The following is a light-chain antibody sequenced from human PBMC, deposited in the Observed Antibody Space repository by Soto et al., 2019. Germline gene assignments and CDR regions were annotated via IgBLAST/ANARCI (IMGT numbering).Light chain of an antibody. V-gene: IGKV3-15*01. CDR3: QQYYNWPRT. Sequence: EIVLTQSPATLSLSPGERATLSCRASQSVSSYLAWYQQKPGQAPRLLIYGASTRATGIPARFSGSGSGTEFTLTISSLQSEDFAVYYCQQYYNWPRTFGQGTKLEIK. CDR2: GAS. J-gene: IGKJ2*01. CDR1: QSVSSY.